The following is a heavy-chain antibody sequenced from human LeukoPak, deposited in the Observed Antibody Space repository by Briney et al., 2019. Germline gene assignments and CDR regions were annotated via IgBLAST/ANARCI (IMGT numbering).Heavy chain of an antibody. J-gene: IGHJ4*02. D-gene: IGHD3-10*01. CDR3: ARGRLYYHGPGSYEADY. CDR1: GFSFSICS. CDR2: ISSNGGNT. V-gene: IGHV3-64*04. Sequence: GGSLRLSCSASGFSFSICSMHWVRQAPGKGLEYVSAISSNGGNTNYADSVKGRFTISRDNSKNTLYLQMNSLRAEDTAVYYCARGRLYYHGPGSYEADYWGQGTLVTVSS.